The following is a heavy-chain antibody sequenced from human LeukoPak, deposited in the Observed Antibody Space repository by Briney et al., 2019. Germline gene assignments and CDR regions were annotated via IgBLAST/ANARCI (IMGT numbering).Heavy chain of an antibody. CDR1: GGSLSSSSSY. V-gene: IGHV4-39*01. CDR3: ARHPSCGGDCYSGWYFDL. J-gene: IGHJ2*01. D-gene: IGHD2-21*02. Sequence: SETLSLTCTLSGGSLSSSSSYWGWVRQPPGTGLEWLGSIYYSGSTYSNPSLKSRVTISVDTSKNQFSLKLSSVTAADTAMYYCARHPSCGGDCYSGWYFDLWGRGTLVTVSS. CDR2: IYYSGST.